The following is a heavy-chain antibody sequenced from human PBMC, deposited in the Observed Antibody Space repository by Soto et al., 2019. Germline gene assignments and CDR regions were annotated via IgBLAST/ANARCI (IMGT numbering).Heavy chain of an antibody. CDR2: IRSTSSII. Sequence: GGSLRLSCAASGFAFSNYNMNWVRQAPGKGLEWVSYIRSTSSIIEYADSVKGRFTISRDNADSSLYLQMNSLRAEDTAVYYCVREFGSGWNDDAFDIWGQGTMVTVSS. CDR3: VREFGSGWNDDAFDI. J-gene: IGHJ3*02. D-gene: IGHD6-19*01. CDR1: GFAFSNYN. V-gene: IGHV3-48*01.